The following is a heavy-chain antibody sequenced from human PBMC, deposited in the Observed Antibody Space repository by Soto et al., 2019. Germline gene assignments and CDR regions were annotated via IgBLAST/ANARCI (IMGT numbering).Heavy chain of an antibody. CDR1: VASISRTNW. CDR2: IYHTSST. Sequence: SETLSLTCVVSVASISRTNWWTLVRQTPGKGLEWIVEIYHTSSTTYNPSLKNRVTISLDKSNNQFSLKLSSVAATDTAVYNCARGQAGSKDLSNWFDPWGQGTLVTAPQ. D-gene: IGHD3-10*01. V-gene: IGHV4-4*02. J-gene: IGHJ5*02. CDR3: ARGQAGSKDLSNWFDP.